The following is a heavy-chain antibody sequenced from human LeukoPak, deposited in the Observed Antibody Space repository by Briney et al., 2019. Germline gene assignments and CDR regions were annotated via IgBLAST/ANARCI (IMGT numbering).Heavy chain of an antibody. V-gene: IGHV3-48*01. CDR1: GFTFSSHS. CDR3: ARESSGWNENY. Sequence: PGGSLRLSCAASGFTFSSHSMNWFRQAPGKGLEWVSYISSGGTTIYYADSVKGRFTISRDNAKNSLYLQMNSLRAEDTAVYYCARESSGWNENYWGQGTLVTVSS. CDR2: ISSGGTTI. D-gene: IGHD1-1*01. J-gene: IGHJ4*02.